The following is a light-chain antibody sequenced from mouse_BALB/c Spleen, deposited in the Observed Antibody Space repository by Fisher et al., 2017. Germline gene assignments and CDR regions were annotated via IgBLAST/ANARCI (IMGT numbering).Light chain of an antibody. CDR3: QQRSSYPPT. Sequence: DIVLTQSPAIMSASPGEKVTMTCRASSSVSSSYLHWYQQKSGASPKLWIYSTSNLASGVPARFSGSGSGTSYSLTISSMEAEDAATYYCQQRSSYPPTFGSGTKLEIK. V-gene: IGKV4-57-1*01. CDR1: SSVSSSY. J-gene: IGKJ4*01. CDR2: STS.